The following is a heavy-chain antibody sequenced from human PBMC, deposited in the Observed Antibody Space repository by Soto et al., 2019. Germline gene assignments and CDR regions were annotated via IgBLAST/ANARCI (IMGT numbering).Heavy chain of an antibody. CDR1: GGSISSGGYY. J-gene: IGHJ4*02. Sequence: QVQLQESGPGLVKPSQTLSLTCTVSGGSISSGGYYWSWIRQHPGKGLEWIGYIYYSGSTYYNPSLKSRVTLSVDTSKNQFSLKLSSVTAADTAVYYCAVGGCSSTSCYGIIDYWGQGTLVTVSS. V-gene: IGHV4-31*03. CDR2: IYYSGST. D-gene: IGHD2-2*01. CDR3: AVGGCSSTSCYGIIDY.